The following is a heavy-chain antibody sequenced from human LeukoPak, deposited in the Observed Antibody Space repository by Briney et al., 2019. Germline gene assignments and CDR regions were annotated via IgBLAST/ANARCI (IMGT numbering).Heavy chain of an antibody. V-gene: IGHV1-8*02. J-gene: IGHJ4*02. Sequence: GASVKVSCKASGYTFTSYDINWVRQATGQGLEWMGWMSPNSGNTGYAQKFQGRVTMTRNTSISTAYMELSSLKSEDTAVYYCARAPFYLHSSAWDWGQGTLVTVS. CDR1: GYTFTSYD. CDR3: ARAPFYLHSSAWD. D-gene: IGHD3-22*01. CDR2: MSPNSGNT.